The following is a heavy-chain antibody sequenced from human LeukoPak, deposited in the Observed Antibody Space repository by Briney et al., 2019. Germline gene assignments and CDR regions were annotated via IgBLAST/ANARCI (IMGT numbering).Heavy chain of an antibody. CDR3: AREALNMYYGMDV. Sequence: PGGSLRLSCAASGFTFSSCSMNWVRQAPGKGLEWVSSISSSSTYIYYADSVKGRFTISRDNAKNSLSLQMNSLRAEDTAVYYCAREALNMYYGMDVWGQGTTVTVSS. D-gene: IGHD1/OR15-1a*01. J-gene: IGHJ6*02. CDR1: GFTFSSCS. V-gene: IGHV3-21*01. CDR2: ISSSSTYI.